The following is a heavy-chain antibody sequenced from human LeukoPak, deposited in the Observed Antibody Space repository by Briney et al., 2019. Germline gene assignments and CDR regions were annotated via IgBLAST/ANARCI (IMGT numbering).Heavy chain of an antibody. D-gene: IGHD2-2*01. CDR1: GGSFSGYY. J-gene: IGHJ4*02. V-gene: IGHV4-34*01. CDR3: ARGYCSSTSCYGFADY. CDR2: INHSGST. Sequence: SETLSLTCAVDGGSFSGYYWSWIRQPPGKGLEWIGEINHSGSTNYNPSLKSRVTISVDTSKNQFSLKLSSVTAADTAVYYCARGYCSSTSCYGFADYWGQGTLVTVSS.